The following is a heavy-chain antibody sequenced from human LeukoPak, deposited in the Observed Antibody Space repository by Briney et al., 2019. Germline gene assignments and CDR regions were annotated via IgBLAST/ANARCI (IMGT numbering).Heavy chain of an antibody. Sequence: SETLSLTCTVSGGSISSYYWSWIRQPPGKGLEWIGYIYYSGSTNYNPSLKSRVTISVDTSKNQFSLKLSSVTAADTAVYYCARDDEGFDYWGQGTLVTVSS. CDR2: IYYSGST. CDR3: ARDDEGFDY. J-gene: IGHJ4*02. V-gene: IGHV4-59*01. CDR1: GGSISSYY.